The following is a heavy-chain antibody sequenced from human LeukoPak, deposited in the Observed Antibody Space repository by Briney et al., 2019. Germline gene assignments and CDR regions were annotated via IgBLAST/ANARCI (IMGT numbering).Heavy chain of an antibody. CDR2: IYYSGST. J-gene: IGHJ4*02. Sequence: ASETLSLTCTVSGYSISSSYYWGWIRQPPGKGLEWIGSIYYSGSTYYNPSLKSRVTISVDTSKNQFSLKLSSVTAADTAVYYCASDLGYCSGGSCYCHFDYWGQGTLVTVSS. V-gene: IGHV4-38-2*02. CDR1: GYSISSSYY. CDR3: ASDLGYCSGGSCYCHFDY. D-gene: IGHD2-15*01.